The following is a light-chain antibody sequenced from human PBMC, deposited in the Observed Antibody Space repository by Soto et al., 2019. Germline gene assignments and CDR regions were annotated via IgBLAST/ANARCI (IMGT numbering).Light chain of an antibody. CDR1: QSVTNNF. V-gene: IGKV3-20*01. J-gene: IGKJ3*01. Sequence: IVLTQSPGTLSLSPGERATLSCGASQSVTNNFLAWYQQKPGQAPRLLIYGASSRATGVPDRFSGSGSGTEFTLTISRLEPGDFAVYYCQQYGTLLFTFGPGTKVDIK. CDR3: QQYGTLLFT. CDR2: GAS.